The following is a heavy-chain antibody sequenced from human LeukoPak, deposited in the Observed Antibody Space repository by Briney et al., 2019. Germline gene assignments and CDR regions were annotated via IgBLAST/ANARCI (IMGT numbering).Heavy chain of an antibody. D-gene: IGHD3-22*01. CDR3: ARGISYYDSSGYNDAFDI. CDR2: IYHSGST. CDR1: GGXISSSNC. Sequence: PSETLSLTCAVSGGXISSSNCWSWVRQPPGKGLEWNGEIYHSGSTNYNPSLKSRVTISVDKSKNQFSLKLSSVTAADTAVYYCARGISYYDSSGYNDAFDIWGQGTMVTVSS. J-gene: IGHJ3*02. V-gene: IGHV4-4*02.